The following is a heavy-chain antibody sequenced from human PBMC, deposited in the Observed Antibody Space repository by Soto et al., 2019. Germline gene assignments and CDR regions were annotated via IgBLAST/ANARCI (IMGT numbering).Heavy chain of an antibody. CDR3: AREGSGAMVRPPGAFDI. D-gene: IGHD3-10*01. V-gene: IGHV3-66*01. CDR2: IYSGGST. Sequence: WGSPRLSCAASGFTVSSNYMGWVRQAPGKGLEWVSVIYSGGSTYYADSVKGRFTISRDNSKNTLYLQMNSLRAEDTAVYYCAREGSGAMVRPPGAFDIWGQGTMVTVSS. CDR1: GFTVSSNY. J-gene: IGHJ3*02.